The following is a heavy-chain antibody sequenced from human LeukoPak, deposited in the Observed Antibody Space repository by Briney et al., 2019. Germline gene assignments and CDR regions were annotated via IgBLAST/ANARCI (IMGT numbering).Heavy chain of an antibody. V-gene: IGHV1-18*01. D-gene: IGHD3-10*01. J-gene: IGHJ6*02. CDR1: GYTFTSYG. CDR3: AREGVMVRGVIIYYGMDV. CDR2: ISAYNGNT. Sequence: GASVKVSCKASGYTFTSYGISWVRQAPGQGLEWMGWISAYNGNTNYAQKLQGRVTMTTDTSTSTAYMELRSLRSDDTAVYYCAREGVMVRGVIIYYGMDVWGQGTTVTVSS.